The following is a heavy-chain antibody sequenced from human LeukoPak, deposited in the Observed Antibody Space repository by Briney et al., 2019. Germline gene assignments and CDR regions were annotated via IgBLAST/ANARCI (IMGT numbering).Heavy chain of an antibody. J-gene: IGHJ4*02. CDR2: INHSGST. V-gene: IGHV4-34*01. CDR1: GGSLSGYY. Sequence: PSETLSLTCAVYGGSLSGYYWSWIRQPPGKGLEWIGEINHSGSTNYNPSLKSRVTISVDTSKNQFSLKLSSVTAADTAVYYCARVDSSGYLCDYWGQGTLVTVSS. CDR3: ARVDSSGYLCDY. D-gene: IGHD3-22*01.